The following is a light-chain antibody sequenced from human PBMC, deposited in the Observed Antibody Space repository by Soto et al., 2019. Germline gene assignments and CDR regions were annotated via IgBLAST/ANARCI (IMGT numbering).Light chain of an antibody. CDR3: ISYTARSTWV. Sequence: QSALTQPASVSGSPGQSITISCTGTSSDVGGYNYVSWYQQHPGTSPKLMIYEVSNRPSGVSNRFSGSKSGNTASLIISGLQAEDECDYYCISYTARSTWVFGGGTKLTVL. CDR1: SSDVGGYNY. V-gene: IGLV2-14*01. CDR2: EVS. J-gene: IGLJ3*02.